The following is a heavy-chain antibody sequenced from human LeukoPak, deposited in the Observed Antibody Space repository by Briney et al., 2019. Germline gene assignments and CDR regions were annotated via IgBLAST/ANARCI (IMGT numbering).Heavy chain of an antibody. CDR3: ARAETIQTYFDY. Sequence: PGGSLGLSCAASGFTFSSYSMNWVRQAPGKGLEWVSSISSSSSYIYYADSVKGRFTISRDNAKNSLYLQMNSLRAEDTAVYYCARAETIQTYFDYWGQGTLVTVSS. J-gene: IGHJ4*02. D-gene: IGHD1-1*01. CDR1: GFTFSSYS. V-gene: IGHV3-21*01. CDR2: ISSSSSYI.